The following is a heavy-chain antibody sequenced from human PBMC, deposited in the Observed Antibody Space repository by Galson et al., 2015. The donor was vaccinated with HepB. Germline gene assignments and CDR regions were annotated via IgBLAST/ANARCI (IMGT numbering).Heavy chain of an antibody. CDR2: IYYSGST. J-gene: IGHJ6*02. D-gene: IGHD3-22*01. CDR3: ARHWPSITMIVVGGPYYYYGMDV. Sequence: LSLTCTVSGGSISSSSYYWGWIRQPPGKGLEWIGSIYYSGSTYYNPSLKSRVTISVDTSKNQFSLKLSSVTAADTAVYYCARHWPSITMIVVGGPYYYYGMDVWGQGTTVTVSS. CDR1: GGSISSSSYY. V-gene: IGHV4-39*01.